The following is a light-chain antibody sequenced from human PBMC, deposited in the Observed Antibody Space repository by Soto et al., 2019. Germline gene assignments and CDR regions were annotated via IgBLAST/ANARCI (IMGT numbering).Light chain of an antibody. CDR2: TND. V-gene: IGLV1-44*01. CDR3: ATWDDTLKGPV. J-gene: IGLJ3*02. CDR1: SSNIGSKP. Sequence: QSVLTQPSSASGTPGQRVTISCSGSSSNIGSKPINWYQHLPGTAPKLLIFTNDRRPSGVPDRFSGSKSGTSGSLAITGLQSADEADYYCATWDDTLKGPVFGGGTKLTVL.